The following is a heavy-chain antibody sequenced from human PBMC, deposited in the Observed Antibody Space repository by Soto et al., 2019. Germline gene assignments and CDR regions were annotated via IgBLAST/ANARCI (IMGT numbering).Heavy chain of an antibody. CDR3: AKDSNNHSSGWGYYSYYYMDV. D-gene: IGHD6-19*01. CDR2: ISWDSGSM. J-gene: IGHJ6*03. CDR1: GFTFDDDA. Sequence: EVQLVESGGGLVQPGRSLRLSCAASGFTFDDDAMHWVRKAPGKGLGWVSGISWDSGSMGYADSVKGRFTISRDNAKNSLYLQMNSLRAEDTALYYCAKDSNNHSSGWGYYSYYYMDVWGKGTTVTVSS. V-gene: IGHV3-9*01.